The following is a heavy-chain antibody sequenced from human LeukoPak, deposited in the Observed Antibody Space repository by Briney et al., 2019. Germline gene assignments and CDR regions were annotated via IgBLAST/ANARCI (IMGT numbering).Heavy chain of an antibody. V-gene: IGHV3-30*02. J-gene: IGHJ4*02. CDR1: GFTFSSYG. CDR3: ARAAGTTTILTIDY. Sequence: PGGSLRLSCAASGFTFSSYGMHWVRQAPGKGLEWVAFIRYDGSNKYYADSVKGRFTISRDNSKNTLYLQMNSLRAEDTAVYYCARAAGTTTILTIDYWGQGTLVTVSS. CDR2: IRYDGSNK. D-gene: IGHD6-13*01.